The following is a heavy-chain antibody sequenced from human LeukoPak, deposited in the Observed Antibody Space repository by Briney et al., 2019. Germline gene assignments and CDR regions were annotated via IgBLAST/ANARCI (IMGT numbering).Heavy chain of an antibody. CDR3: ARDYIAYDPLDY. CDR1: GFTFSTYD. Sequence: PGGSLRLSCAASGFTFSTYDMNWVRQAPGKGLEWVSSISSRSSSMYYADSVKGRFTISRDNAKSSLYLQMNSLRAEDTAVYWCARDYIAYDPLDYWGQGTLVTASS. D-gene: IGHD3-3*01. J-gene: IGHJ4*02. V-gene: IGHV3-21*01. CDR2: ISSRSSSM.